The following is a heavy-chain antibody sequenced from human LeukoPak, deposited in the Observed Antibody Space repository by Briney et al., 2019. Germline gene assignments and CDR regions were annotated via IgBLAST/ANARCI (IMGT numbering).Heavy chain of an antibody. CDR2: ISGSGGST. V-gene: IGHV3-23*01. CDR1: GFTFSSYA. CDR3: ASSYFDSSSHAFDI. Sequence: GGSLRLSCAASGFTFSSYAMSWVRQAPGKGLEWVSAISGSGGSTYYADSVKGRFTISRDNAKKSLYLQMNSLRAEDTAVYYCASSYFDSSSHAFDIWGQGTMVTVSS. J-gene: IGHJ3*02. D-gene: IGHD3-22*01.